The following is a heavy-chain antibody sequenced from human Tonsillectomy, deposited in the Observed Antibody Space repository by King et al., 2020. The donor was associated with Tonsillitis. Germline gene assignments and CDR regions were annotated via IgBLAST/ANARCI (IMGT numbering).Heavy chain of an antibody. V-gene: IGHV1-2*02. CDR3: ARVLNSRSSGALLEIADYYYYSGMDV. Sequence: VQLVESGAEVKKPGASVKVSCKASGYTFTGYYMHWVRQAPGQGLEWMGWINPNSGGTNYAQKFQGRVTMTRDTSISTAYMELSRLRSDDTAVYYCARVLNSRSSGALLEIADYYYYSGMDVWGQGTTVTVSS. CDR1: GYTFTGYY. J-gene: IGHJ6*02. D-gene: IGHD6-6*01. CDR2: INPNSGGT.